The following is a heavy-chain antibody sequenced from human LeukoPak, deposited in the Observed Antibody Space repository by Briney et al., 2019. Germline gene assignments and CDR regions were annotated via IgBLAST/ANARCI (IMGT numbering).Heavy chain of an antibody. CDR1: GFTFDDYA. CDR3: AKGNRQWLNLNWFDP. Sequence: GGSLRLSCAASGFTFDDYAMHWVRHAPGKGLEWVSGISWNSGSIGYADSAKGRFTISRDNAKNSLYLQMNSLRAEDMALYYCAKGNRQWLNLNWFDPWGQGTLVTVSS. V-gene: IGHV3-9*03. J-gene: IGHJ5*02. D-gene: IGHD6-19*01. CDR2: ISWNSGSI.